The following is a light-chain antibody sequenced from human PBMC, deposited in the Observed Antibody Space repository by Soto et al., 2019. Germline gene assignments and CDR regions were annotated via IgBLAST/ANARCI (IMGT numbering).Light chain of an antibody. CDR1: QGLSNY. Sequence: DVQRTQSPSSMSASVGDRVTITCRASQGLSNYLAWYQQKPVKVPKLLIYAPSTLQSGVPYRFSGSGSGTGFTLTISSLQPEDVATYYCQEYNSGLGTFGQGTKVEI. CDR3: QEYNSGLGT. CDR2: APS. J-gene: IGKJ1*01. V-gene: IGKV1-27*01.